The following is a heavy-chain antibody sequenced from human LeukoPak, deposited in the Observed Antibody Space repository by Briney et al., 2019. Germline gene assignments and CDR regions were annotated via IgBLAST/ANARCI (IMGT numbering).Heavy chain of an antibody. CDR2: IYYSGST. CDR1: GGSISSYY. CDR3: ARGESSGIAAAGFDY. J-gene: IGHJ4*02. D-gene: IGHD6-13*01. Sequence: PSETLSLTXTVSGGSISSYYWSWIRQPPGKGLEWIGYIYYSGSTNYNPSLKSRVTISVDTSKNQFSLKLSSVTAADTAVYYCARGESSGIAAAGFDYWGQGTLVTVSS. V-gene: IGHV4-59*01.